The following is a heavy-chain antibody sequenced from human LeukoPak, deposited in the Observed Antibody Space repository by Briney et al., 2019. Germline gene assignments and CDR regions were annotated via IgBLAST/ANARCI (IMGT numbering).Heavy chain of an antibody. CDR1: GGSFSGYY. V-gene: IGHV4-34*01. D-gene: IGHD3-9*01. J-gene: IGHJ4*02. CDR3: AREGVYYDILAAYYRPYYFDF. CDR2: INHGGST. Sequence: KPSETLSLPCAVYGGSFSGYYWSWIRQPPRKGLEWIGEINHGGSTNYNPSLKSRLTISVDTSKNQFSLKLSSVTAADTAVYDCAREGVYYDILAAYYRPYYFDFWGQGTLVTVYS.